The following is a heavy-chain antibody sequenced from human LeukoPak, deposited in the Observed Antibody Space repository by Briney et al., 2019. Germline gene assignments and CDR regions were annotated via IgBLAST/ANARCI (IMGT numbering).Heavy chain of an antibody. CDR3: AKEGGASSASFDN. V-gene: IGHV3-23*01. CDR1: AFTISSYA. Sequence: TGGSLRLSCAASAFTISSYAMSWVRQAPGKGLEWVSGISDNGGRTYYADSVKGRFTISRDNSKNTLYLQMNSLRAEDTAVYYCAKEGGASSASFDNWGQGTLVTVSS. D-gene: IGHD3-22*01. CDR2: ISDNGGRT. J-gene: IGHJ4*02.